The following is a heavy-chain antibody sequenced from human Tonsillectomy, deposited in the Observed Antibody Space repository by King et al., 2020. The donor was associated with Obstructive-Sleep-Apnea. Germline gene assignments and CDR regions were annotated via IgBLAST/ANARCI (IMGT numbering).Heavy chain of an antibody. V-gene: IGHV3-9*01. Sequence: VQLVESGGGLVQPGRSLRLSCAASGFTFDDYAMHWVRQAPGKGLEWVSGISCNSGSIGYADSVKGRFTISRDNAKNSLYLQMNSLRAEDTALYYCAKRAVVVVPAAAFDYWGQGTLVTVSS. CDR3: AKRAVVVVPAAAFDY. CDR2: ISCNSGSI. CDR1: GFTFDDYA. J-gene: IGHJ4*02. D-gene: IGHD2-2*01.